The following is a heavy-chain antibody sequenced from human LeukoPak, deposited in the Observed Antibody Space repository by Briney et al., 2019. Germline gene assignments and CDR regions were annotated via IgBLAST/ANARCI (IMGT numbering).Heavy chain of an antibody. V-gene: IGHV3-49*03. J-gene: IGHJ4*02. CDR1: GFTFGDYA. Sequence: GGSLRLSCTASGFTFGDYAMSWIRQAPGKELEWVGFIRSKAYGETADYAASVKGRSTISRDDSKAIAYLQMNSLKTEDTAVYHCTRDRGAYNLYDYWGQGTLVTVSS. CDR3: TRDRGAYNLYDY. D-gene: IGHD1-1*01. CDR2: IRSKAYGETA.